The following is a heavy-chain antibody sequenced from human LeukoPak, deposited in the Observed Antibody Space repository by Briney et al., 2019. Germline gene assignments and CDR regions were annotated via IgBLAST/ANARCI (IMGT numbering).Heavy chain of an antibody. CDR2: INWNGGST. J-gene: IGHJ6*03. D-gene: IGHD1-26*01. V-gene: IGHV3-20*04. CDR1: GFTFDDYG. Sequence: PGGSLRLSCAASGFTFDDYGMSWVRQAPGKGLEWVSGINWNGGSTGYADSVKGRFTISSDNAKNSLYLQMNSLRAEDTALYYCARFLGSYYYYYMDVWGKGTTVTVSS. CDR3: ARFLGSYYYYYMDV.